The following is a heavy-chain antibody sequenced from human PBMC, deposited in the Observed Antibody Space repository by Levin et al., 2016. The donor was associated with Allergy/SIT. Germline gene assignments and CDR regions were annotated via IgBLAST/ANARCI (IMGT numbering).Heavy chain of an antibody. CDR2: ISGGVGNT. V-gene: IGHV3-23*01. J-gene: IGHJ4*02. CDR3: ASGGVGFNYGQFDY. D-gene: IGHD3-16*01. CDR1: GFTFSSYA. Sequence: GESLKISCAASGFTFSSYAMSWVRQAPGKGLEWVSAISGGVGNTYYADSVRGRFAISRDNSKNTLFLQMNSLRAEDTAVYYCASGGVGFNYGQFDYWGQGTLVTVSS.